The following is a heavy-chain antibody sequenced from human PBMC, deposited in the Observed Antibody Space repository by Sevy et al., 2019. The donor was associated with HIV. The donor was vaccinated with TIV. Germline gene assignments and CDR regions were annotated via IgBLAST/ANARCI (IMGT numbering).Heavy chain of an antibody. CDR2: ISYDGSTK. CDR1: AFTFSSYS. Sequence: GGSLRLSCSGSAFTFSSYSMFWVRQAPGKGLEWVAAISYDGSTKYYADSVKGRFTISRDNSKNTLYLQMLSLRTEDTAEYYCARDLRRITMIVGGFDYWGQGTLVTVSS. J-gene: IGHJ4*02. CDR3: ARDLRRITMIVGGFDY. V-gene: IGHV3-30-3*01. D-gene: IGHD3-22*01.